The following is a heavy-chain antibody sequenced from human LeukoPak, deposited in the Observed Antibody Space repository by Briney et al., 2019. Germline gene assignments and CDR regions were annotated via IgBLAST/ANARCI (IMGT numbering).Heavy chain of an antibody. D-gene: IGHD4-17*01. V-gene: IGHV3-66*01. CDR1: GFTVINKY. CDR2: IYKGGDT. Sequence: GGSLRLSCAASGFTVINKYMSWVRQAPGKGLEWVSVIYKGGDTYYADSVKGRFTISRDNSKNTLYLQVNSLRAEDTAMYYCVRGRTDDYGDYFDYWGQGTLVTVSS. J-gene: IGHJ4*02. CDR3: VRGRTDDYGDYFDY.